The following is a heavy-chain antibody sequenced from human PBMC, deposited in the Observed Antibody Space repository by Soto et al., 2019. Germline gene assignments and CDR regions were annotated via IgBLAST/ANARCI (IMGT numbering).Heavy chain of an antibody. CDR2: IIPILGIA. D-gene: IGHD4-17*01. V-gene: IGHV1-69*08. Sequence: QVQLVQSGAEVKKPGSSVKVSCKASGGTFSSYTISWVRQAPGQGLEWMGRIIPILGIANYAQKFQGRVTITADKYTSTAYMELSSLRSEDTAVYYCARDPTTYYYYYGMDVWGQGTTVTVSS. CDR3: ARDPTTYYYYYGMDV. J-gene: IGHJ6*02. CDR1: GGTFSSYT.